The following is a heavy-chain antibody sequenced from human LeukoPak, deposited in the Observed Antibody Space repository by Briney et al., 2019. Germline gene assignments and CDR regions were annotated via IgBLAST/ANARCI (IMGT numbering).Heavy chain of an antibody. Sequence: KGSGPTLVNPTQTLTLTCTFSGFSLSTSGVGVGWIRQPPGKALEWLALIYWDDDKRYSPSLRSRLTITKDTSKNQVVLTMTNVGPVDTATYYCAHRRGDSSGYHSLSFDYWGQGALVTVSS. CDR1: GFSLSTSGVG. V-gene: IGHV2-5*02. CDR2: IYWDDDK. CDR3: AHRRGDSSGYHSLSFDY. D-gene: IGHD3-22*01. J-gene: IGHJ4*02.